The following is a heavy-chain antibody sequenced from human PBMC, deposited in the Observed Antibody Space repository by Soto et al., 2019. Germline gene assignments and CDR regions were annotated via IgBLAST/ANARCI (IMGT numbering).Heavy chain of an antibody. V-gene: IGHV3-33*08. CDR1: GFTFSSYG. Sequence: PGESLKISCAASGFTFSSYGMHWVRQAPGKGLEWVAVIWYDGSNKYYADSVKGRFTISRDNSKNTLYLQMNSLRAEDTAVYYCARSRIMITFGDSYYFDYWGQGTLVTVSS. CDR2: IWYDGSNK. J-gene: IGHJ4*02. D-gene: IGHD3-16*01. CDR3: ARSRIMITFGDSYYFDY.